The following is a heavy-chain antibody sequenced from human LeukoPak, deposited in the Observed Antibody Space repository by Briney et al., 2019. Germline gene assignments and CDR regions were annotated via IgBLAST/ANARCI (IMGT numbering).Heavy chain of an antibody. D-gene: IGHD6-25*01. J-gene: IGHJ4*02. V-gene: IGHV3-7*01. CDR1: GFTFSSYW. Sequence: GESLRLSCAASGFTFSSYWMSWVRQAPGKGLEWVANIKQDGSEKYYVDSVKGRFIISRDNAKNSLYLQMNSLRAEDTAVYYCARGIRSSGWLFLSWGQGTLVTVSS. CDR3: ARGIRSSGWLFLS. CDR2: IKQDGSEK.